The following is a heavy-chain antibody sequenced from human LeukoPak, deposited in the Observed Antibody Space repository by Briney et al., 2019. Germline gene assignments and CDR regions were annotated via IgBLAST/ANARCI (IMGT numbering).Heavy chain of an antibody. CDR1: GFILGLFW. Sequence: GGPLRLSCTASGFILGLFWMSWVRHAPGKGLEWVANIKQDESEKDYVDSVKGRFTISRDNAKNSLYLQMSSLRAEDTAVYYCATYSGAHHKTFDDWGEGTLVTVSS. V-gene: IGHV3-7*03. J-gene: IGHJ4*02. CDR3: ATYSGAHHKTFDD. CDR2: IKQDESEK. D-gene: IGHD1-26*01.